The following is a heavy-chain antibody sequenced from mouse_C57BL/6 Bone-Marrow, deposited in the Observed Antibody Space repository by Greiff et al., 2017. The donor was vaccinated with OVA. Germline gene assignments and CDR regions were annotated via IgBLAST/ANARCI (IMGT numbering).Heavy chain of an antibody. CDR3: ARKDYGNYD. D-gene: IGHD2-1*01. Sequence: VQVVESGAELVRPGTSVKVSCKASGYAFTNYLIEWVKQRPGQGLEWIGVINPGSGGTNYNEKFKGKATLTADKSSSTAYMQLSSLTSEDSAVYFCARKDYGNYDWGQGTTLTVSS. CDR2: INPGSGGT. J-gene: IGHJ2*01. CDR1: GYAFTNYL. V-gene: IGHV1-54*01.